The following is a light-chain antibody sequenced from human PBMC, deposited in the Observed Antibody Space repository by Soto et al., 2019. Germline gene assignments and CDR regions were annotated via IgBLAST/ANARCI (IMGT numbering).Light chain of an antibody. CDR3: KQYSSYSRYA. J-gene: IGKJ2*01. V-gene: IGKV1-5*03. CDR1: QNINSW. Sequence: IQMTQSPSILSASVGDRVTITCRASQNINSWLAWYQQKPGKAPKLLIYKTSSLESGVPSRFSGSESGTEFTLTISSLQPDDFATYYCKQYSSYSRYAFGQGTKLGIK. CDR2: KTS.